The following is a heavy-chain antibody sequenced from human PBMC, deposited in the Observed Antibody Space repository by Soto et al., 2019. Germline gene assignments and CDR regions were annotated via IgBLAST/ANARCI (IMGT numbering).Heavy chain of an antibody. CDR1: GYSFTTYW. D-gene: IGHD1-26*01. Sequence: GESLKISCQGSGYSFTTYWISWVRQMPGKGLEWMGKIDPGDSSTNYSPSFRGHITISVDRSINTAHLQFSSLKAADTAVYYCARLEKWYYNYYGLDVWGQGTMVIVSS. J-gene: IGHJ6*02. V-gene: IGHV5-10-1*01. CDR3: ARLEKWYYNYYGLDV. CDR2: IDPGDSST.